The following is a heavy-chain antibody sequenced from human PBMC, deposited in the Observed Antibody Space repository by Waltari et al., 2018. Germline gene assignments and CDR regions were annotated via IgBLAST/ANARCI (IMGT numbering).Heavy chain of an antibody. J-gene: IGHJ4*02. CDR2: IYSGGST. CDR1: GFTVSSTH. D-gene: IGHD6-13*01. Sequence: EVQLVESGGGLIQPGGSLRLSCAASGFTVSSTHMSWVRQAPGKGLEWVSVIYSGGSTYYADSVKGRFTISRDNSKNTLYLQMNSLRAEDTAVYYCVRSRIAAANDWGQGTLVTVSS. CDR3: VRSRIAAAND. V-gene: IGHV3-53*01.